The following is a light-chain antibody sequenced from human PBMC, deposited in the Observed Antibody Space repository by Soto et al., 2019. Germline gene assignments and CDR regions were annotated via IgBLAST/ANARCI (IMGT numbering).Light chain of an antibody. Sequence: DIKLNQSPSSLSASVGDRVTITCRASQAISSYLAWYQQKPGKFPELLIYATSTLQSGAPSRFSGSGSGTDFTLTISSLQPEDVATYYCHKYNHAPTFGGGTKVEIK. CDR3: HKYNHAPT. V-gene: IGKV1-27*01. CDR1: QAISSY. J-gene: IGKJ4*01. CDR2: ATS.